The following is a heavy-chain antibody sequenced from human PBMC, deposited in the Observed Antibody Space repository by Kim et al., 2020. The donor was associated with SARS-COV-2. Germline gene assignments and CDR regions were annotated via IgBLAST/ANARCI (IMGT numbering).Heavy chain of an antibody. CDR1: GYTFTSYG. J-gene: IGHJ6*03. CDR2: ISAYNGNT. CDR3: ARAHGDMVRGVITYYYYYYMDV. D-gene: IGHD3-10*01. V-gene: IGHV1-18*01. Sequence: ASVKVSCKASGYTFTSYGISWVRQAPGQGLEWMGWISAYNGNTNYAQKLQGRVTMTTDTSTSTAYMELRSLRSDDTAVYYCARAHGDMVRGVITYYYYYYMDVWGKGTTVTVSS.